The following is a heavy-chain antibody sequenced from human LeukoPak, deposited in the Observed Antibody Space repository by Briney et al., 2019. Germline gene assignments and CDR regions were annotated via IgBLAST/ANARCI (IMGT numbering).Heavy chain of an antibody. J-gene: IGHJ4*02. CDR1: GYSFTSNY. Sequence: ASVKVSCKASGYSFTSNYIHWVRQAPGQGLEWMGMVYPSDGSTSYAQKFQGRVTVTRDTSTSTVHMELSGLRSEDTAVYYCARDQEAFDYWGQGTLVTVSS. V-gene: IGHV1-46*01. CDR3: ARDQEAFDY. CDR2: VYPSDGST.